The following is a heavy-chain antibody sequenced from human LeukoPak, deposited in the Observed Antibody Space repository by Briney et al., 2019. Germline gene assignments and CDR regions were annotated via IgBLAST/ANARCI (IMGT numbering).Heavy chain of an antibody. V-gene: IGHV3-9*01. D-gene: IGHD3-9*01. J-gene: IGHJ4*02. CDR1: GFPFDEYA. Sequence: GGSLRLSCAASGFPFDEYAMHWIRQAPGKGLEWVSGISYTSETKGYVDSVKGRFTISRDNSKNSLYLQMNSLRAEDTAVYYCARDGTYYDILTGYYANRYFDYWGQGTLVTVSS. CDR3: ARDGTYYDILTGYYANRYFDY. CDR2: ISYTSETK.